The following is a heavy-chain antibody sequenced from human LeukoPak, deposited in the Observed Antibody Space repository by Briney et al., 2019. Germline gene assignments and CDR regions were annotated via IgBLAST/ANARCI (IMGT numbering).Heavy chain of an antibody. Sequence: GGSLRLSCAASGFSVSSYSMNWVRQAPGKGLEWVSYISSSSSTIYYADSVKGRFTISRDNAKNSLYLQMNSLRDEDTAVYYCARDPYYDFWSGSPPGGYYYYGMDVWGQGTTVTVSS. V-gene: IGHV3-48*02. CDR1: GFSVSSYS. J-gene: IGHJ6*02. CDR3: ARDPYYDFWSGSPPGGYYYYGMDV. CDR2: ISSSSSTI. D-gene: IGHD3-3*01.